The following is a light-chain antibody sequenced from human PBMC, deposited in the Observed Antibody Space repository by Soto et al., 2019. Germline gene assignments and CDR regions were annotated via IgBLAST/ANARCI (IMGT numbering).Light chain of an antibody. Sequence: QSVLTQPHSTSGTPGQRVTISCSGRGSNIGSNTVNWHQQLPGTAPKVVIHSSDQRPSGVPGRFAGSKSGTSASLAISGLQSEDDADYYCEACDDSLSDPVFRRGTKVTVL. J-gene: IGLJ2*01. CDR3: EACDDSLSDPV. CDR1: GSNIGSNT. V-gene: IGLV1-44*01. CDR2: SSD.